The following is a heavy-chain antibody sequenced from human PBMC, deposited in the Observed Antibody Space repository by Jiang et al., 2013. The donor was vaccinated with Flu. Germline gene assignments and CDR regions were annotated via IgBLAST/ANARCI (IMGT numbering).Heavy chain of an antibody. CDR1: GFSLSTSGVG. D-gene: IGHD3-22*01. V-gene: IGHV2-5*02. J-gene: IGHJ5*02. CDR2: IYWDDDK. Sequence: KPTQILTLTCTFSGFSLSTSGVGVGWIRQPPGKALEWLALIYWDDDKRYSPSLKSRLTITKDTSKNQVVLTMTNMDPVDTATYYCAHDRSSGLTPGYWFDPWGQGTLVTVSS. CDR3: AHDRSSGLTPGYWFDP.